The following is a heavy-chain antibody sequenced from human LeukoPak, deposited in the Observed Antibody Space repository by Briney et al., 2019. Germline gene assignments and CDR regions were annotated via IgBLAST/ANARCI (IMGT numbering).Heavy chain of an antibody. D-gene: IGHD5-24*01. CDR1: GFTFSSYS. CDR2: ISSSSSYI. Sequence: PGGSLRLSCAASGFTFSSYSMNWVRQAPGQGLEWVSSISSSSSYIYYADSVKGRFTISRDNAKNSLYLQMNSLRAEDTAVYYRARDERDGYNYLWGQATLVTVSS. CDR3: ARDERDGYNYL. V-gene: IGHV3-21*01. J-gene: IGHJ4*02.